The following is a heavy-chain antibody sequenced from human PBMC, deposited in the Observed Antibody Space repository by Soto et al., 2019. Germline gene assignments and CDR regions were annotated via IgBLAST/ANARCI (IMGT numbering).Heavy chain of an antibody. Sequence: SETLSLTCTVSGGSISSYYWSWIRQPPGKGLEWIGYIYYSGSTNYNPSLKSRVTISVDTSKNQFSLKLSSVTAADTAVYYCAREGISYYDSSGYNYWGQGTLVTVSS. CDR1: GGSISSYY. V-gene: IGHV4-59*01. CDR2: IYYSGST. CDR3: AREGISYYDSSGYNY. D-gene: IGHD3-22*01. J-gene: IGHJ4*02.